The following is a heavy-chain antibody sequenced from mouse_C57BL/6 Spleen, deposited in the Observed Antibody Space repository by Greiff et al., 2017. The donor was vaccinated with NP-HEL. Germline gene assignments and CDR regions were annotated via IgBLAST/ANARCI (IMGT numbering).Heavy chain of an antibody. D-gene: IGHD2-5*01. CDR1: GYAFSSSW. V-gene: IGHV1-82*01. CDR2: IYPGDGDT. J-gene: IGHJ2*01. Sequence: QVQLQQSGPELVKPGASVKISCKASGYAFSSSWMNWVKQRPGKGLEWIGRIYPGDGDTNYNGKFKGKATLTADKSSSTAYMQLSSLTSEDSAVYFCARKVYYSNFYFDYWGQGTTLTVSS. CDR3: ARKVYYSNFYFDY.